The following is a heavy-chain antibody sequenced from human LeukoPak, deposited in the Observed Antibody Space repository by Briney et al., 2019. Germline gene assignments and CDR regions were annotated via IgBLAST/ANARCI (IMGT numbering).Heavy chain of an antibody. D-gene: IGHD1-26*01. CDR3: AKDDGSYFDY. V-gene: IGHV3-23*01. Sequence: GGSLRLSCAASGFTFSSYAMSWVRQAPGKGLERVSAISGSGGSTYYAGSVKGRFTISRDNSKNTLYLQMNSLRAEDTAVYYCAKDDGSYFDYWGQGTLVTVSS. CDR2: ISGSGGST. J-gene: IGHJ4*02. CDR1: GFTFSSYA.